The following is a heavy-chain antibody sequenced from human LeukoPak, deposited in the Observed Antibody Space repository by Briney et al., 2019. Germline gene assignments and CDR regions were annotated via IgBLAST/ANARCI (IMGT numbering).Heavy chain of an antibody. J-gene: IGHJ4*02. V-gene: IGHV4-59*01. CDR3: ARTYPEINDRSSWYLPSYYFDY. Sequence: PSETLSLTCTVSGGSISSYYWSWIRQAPGKGLEWIGYIYHSGSTNYNPSLKSRVSISVDTSENQFSLNLSSVTAADTAVYYCARTYPEINDRSSWYLPSYYFDYWGQGTLVTVSS. D-gene: IGHD6-13*01. CDR2: IYHSGST. CDR1: GGSISSYY.